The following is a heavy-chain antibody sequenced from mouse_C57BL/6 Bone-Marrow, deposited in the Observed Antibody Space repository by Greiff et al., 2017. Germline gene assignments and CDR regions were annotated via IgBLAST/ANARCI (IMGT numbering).Heavy chain of an antibody. J-gene: IGHJ1*03. D-gene: IGHD1-1*01. CDR2: IWSGGST. CDR3: ARSGLPYYYGSSPLFDV. CDR1: GFSLTSYG. Sequence: QVQLQQSGPGLVQPSQSLSITCTVSGFSLTSYGVHWVRQSPGKGLEWLGVIWSGGSTDYNAAFISRLSISKDNSKSQVFFKMNSLQAYDTAIYYCARSGLPYYYGSSPLFDVWGTGTTVTVSS. V-gene: IGHV2-2*01.